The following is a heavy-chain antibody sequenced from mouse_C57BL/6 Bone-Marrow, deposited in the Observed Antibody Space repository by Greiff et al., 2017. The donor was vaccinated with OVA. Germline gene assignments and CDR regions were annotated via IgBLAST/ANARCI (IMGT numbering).Heavy chain of an antibody. CDR1: GYTFTSYW. Sequence: VQLQQPGAELVKPGASVKLSCKASGYTFTSYWMHWVKQRPGQGLEWIGMIHPNSGSTNYNEKFKSKATLTVDKSSSTAHMQLSSLTSEDSAVYYCARDYGSKDYYAMDYWGQGTSVTVSS. J-gene: IGHJ4*01. CDR2: IHPNSGST. V-gene: IGHV1-64*01. D-gene: IGHD1-1*01. CDR3: ARDYGSKDYYAMDY.